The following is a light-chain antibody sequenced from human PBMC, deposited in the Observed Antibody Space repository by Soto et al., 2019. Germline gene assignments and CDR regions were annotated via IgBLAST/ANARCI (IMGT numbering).Light chain of an antibody. J-gene: IGKJ1*01. CDR3: QQYGSSPWT. Sequence: EIVLTQSPGTLSLSPGERATLSCRASQTVSSSYLAWYQQKPGQAPRLLIYGASSRATGIPDRFSGSGSGTDFTLTISRLDPEDFALYSCQQYGSSPWTFGQGTKVEIK. CDR1: QTVSSSY. CDR2: GAS. V-gene: IGKV3-20*01.